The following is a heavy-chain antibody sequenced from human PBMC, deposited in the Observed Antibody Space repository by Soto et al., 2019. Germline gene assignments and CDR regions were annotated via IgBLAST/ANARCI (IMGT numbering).Heavy chain of an antibody. CDR2: ISYDGSNK. CDR1: GFTFSSYG. Sequence: PGGSLRLSCAASGFTFSSYGMHWVRQAPGKGLEWVAVISYDGSNKYYADSVKGRFTISRDNSKNTLYLQMNSLRAEDTAVYYCAKSYSSGWYQKAFDIWGQGTMVTVSS. CDR3: AKSYSSGWYQKAFDI. D-gene: IGHD6-19*01. J-gene: IGHJ3*02. V-gene: IGHV3-30*18.